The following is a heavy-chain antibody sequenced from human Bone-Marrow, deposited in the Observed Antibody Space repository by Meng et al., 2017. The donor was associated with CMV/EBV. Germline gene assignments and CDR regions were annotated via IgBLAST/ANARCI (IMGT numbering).Heavy chain of an antibody. J-gene: IGHJ4*01. CDR1: GYTFTNFY. V-gene: IGHV1-46*01. CDR2: INSSGGFI. CDR3: ARDPGNILVIPSALGYFDY. D-gene: IGHD2-2*01. Sequence: SVTVSGKTSGYTFTNFYMHWVRQAPGQGLEWMGMINSSGGFIGYAQKFQGRITVTWETSTSTVYMELSSLRSEDTAVYYCARDPGNILVIPSALGYFDYWGQGTPVTVSS.